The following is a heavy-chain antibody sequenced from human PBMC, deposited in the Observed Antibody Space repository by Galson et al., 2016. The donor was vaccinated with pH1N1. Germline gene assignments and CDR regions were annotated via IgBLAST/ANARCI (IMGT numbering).Heavy chain of an antibody. CDR3: ARPDQGAPYYYYGMDV. J-gene: IGHJ6*02. CDR2: ISGYTGNT. CDR1: GYTFTSYG. V-gene: IGHV1-18*01. D-gene: IGHD3-16*01. Sequence: SVKVSCKASGYTFTSYGINWVRQAPGQGLEWMGWISGYTGNTNYAQGFQGRVTMTADTSTGTAYMELKSLTPDDTAVYYCARPDQGAPYYYYGMDVWGQGTTVTVSS.